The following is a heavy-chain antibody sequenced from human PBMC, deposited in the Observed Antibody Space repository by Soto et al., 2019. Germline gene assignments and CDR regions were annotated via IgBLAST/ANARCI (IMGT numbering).Heavy chain of an antibody. CDR2: IKQDGSEK. CDR3: ARGRPYYYGSEYYMDV. CDR1: GFTFSSYW. V-gene: IGHV3-7*01. J-gene: IGHJ6*03. Sequence: EVQLVESGGGLVQPGGSLRLSCAASGFTFSSYWMSWVRQAPGKGLEWVANIKQDGSEKYYVDSVKCRFTISSDNAQNSLSLQMNRLRAEDTAVYYCARGRPYYYGSEYYMDVWGKGTPVTVSS. D-gene: IGHD3-10*01.